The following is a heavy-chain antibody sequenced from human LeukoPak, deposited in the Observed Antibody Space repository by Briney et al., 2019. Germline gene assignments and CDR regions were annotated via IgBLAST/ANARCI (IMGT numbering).Heavy chain of an antibody. V-gene: IGHV4-38-2*02. CDR2: IYHSGST. CDR1: GYSISSGYY. CDR3: ARDRPYDSSSAVLLPFDY. Sequence: KASETLSLTCTVSGYSISSGYYWGWIRQPPGKGLEWIGSIYHSGSTYYNPSLKSRVTISVDTSKNQFSLKLSSVTAADTAVYYCARDRPYDSSSAVLLPFDYWGQGTLVTVSS. J-gene: IGHJ4*02. D-gene: IGHD3-22*01.